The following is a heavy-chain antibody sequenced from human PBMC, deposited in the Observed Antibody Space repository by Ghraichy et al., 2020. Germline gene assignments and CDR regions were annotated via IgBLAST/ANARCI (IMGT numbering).Heavy chain of an antibody. J-gene: IGHJ6*02. CDR2: ITDSSGYI. CDR1: GFTFRTYT. D-gene: IGHD1-7*01. V-gene: IGHV3-21*01. CDR3: ARDSGFWNYMDV. Sequence: GGSLRLSCAASGFTFRTYTMNWVRQAPGKGLEWVSSITDSSGYIYYADSVKGRFTISRDNAKNSLYVQMNSLRAEDTAVYYCARDSGFWNYMDVWGQGTTVTVSS.